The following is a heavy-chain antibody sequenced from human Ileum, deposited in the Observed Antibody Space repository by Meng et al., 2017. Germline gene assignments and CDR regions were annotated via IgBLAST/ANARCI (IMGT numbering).Heavy chain of an antibody. CDR3: GKAPHY. CDR2: LYYNGNT. V-gene: IGHV4-39*07. J-gene: IGHJ4*02. Sequence: LQLQESGPGLVKPSETLSLTCTVSGDSLSSGNYYWGWIRQPPGKGLEWIGSLYYNGNTYYNPSLRSRVTISIDTSKNQFSLKLNSVTAADTAVYYCGKAPHYWGQGTLVTVSS. CDR1: GDSLSSGNYY.